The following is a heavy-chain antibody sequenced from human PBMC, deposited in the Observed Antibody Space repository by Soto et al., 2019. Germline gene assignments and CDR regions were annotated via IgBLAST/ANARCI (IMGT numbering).Heavy chain of an antibody. CDR1: GGSFSGYY. D-gene: IGHD3-9*01. V-gene: IGHV4-34*01. CDR3: ASQGLPYFDWSPTPLYYMDV. CDR2: INHSGNT. J-gene: IGHJ6*03. Sequence: PSETLSLTCAVYGGSFSGYYWGWIRQPPGKGLEWIGEINHSGNTNYNPSLKSRVTISVDKSKNQFSLKLSSVTAAGTAVYYCASQGLPYFDWSPTPLYYMDVWGKGTTVTVSS.